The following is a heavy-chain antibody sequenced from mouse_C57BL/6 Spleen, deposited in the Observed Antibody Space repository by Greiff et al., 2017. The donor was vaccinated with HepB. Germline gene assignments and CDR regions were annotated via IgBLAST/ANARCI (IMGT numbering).Heavy chain of an antibody. J-gene: IGHJ4*01. CDR2: IYPRSGNT. V-gene: IGHV1-81*01. Sequence: VQLQQSGAELARPGASVKLSCKASGYTFTSYGISWVKQRTGQGLEWIGEIYPRSGNTYYNEKFKRKATLTADKSSRTAYMELRSLTSEDSAVYFCASLDGPLYALDYWGQGTSVTVSS. CDR3: ASLDGPLYALDY. CDR1: GYTFTSYG. D-gene: IGHD2-3*01.